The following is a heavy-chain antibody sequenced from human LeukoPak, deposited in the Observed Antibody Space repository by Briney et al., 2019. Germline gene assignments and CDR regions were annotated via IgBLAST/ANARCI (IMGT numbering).Heavy chain of an antibody. CDR2: IIPIFGTA. J-gene: IGHJ4*02. V-gene: IGHV1-69*01. CDR3: ARGTGIQLEVFDY. CDR1: GGTFSSYA. Sequence: SVKASCKASGGTFSSYAISWVRQAPGQGLEWMGGIIPIFGTANYAQKFQGRVTITADESTSTAYMELSSLRSEDTAVYYCARGTGIQLEVFDYWGQGTLVTVSS. D-gene: IGHD5-18*01.